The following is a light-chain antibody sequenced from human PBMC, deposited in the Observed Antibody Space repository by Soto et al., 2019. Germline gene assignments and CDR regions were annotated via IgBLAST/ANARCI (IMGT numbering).Light chain of an antibody. V-gene: IGKV3-15*01. Sequence: EIVMTQSPATLSVSPGERVTLSCRASQSVSSDLAWYQQKPGQAPRLLIYGASTRATGIPARFSGSGSGTVFTLTIGSLEPEDSAVYYCQQRKNWPPITFGQGTRLEIK. CDR2: GAS. CDR1: QSVSSD. J-gene: IGKJ5*01. CDR3: QQRKNWPPIT.